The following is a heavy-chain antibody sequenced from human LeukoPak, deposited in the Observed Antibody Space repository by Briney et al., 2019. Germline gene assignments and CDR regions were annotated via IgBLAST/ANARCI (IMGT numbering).Heavy chain of an antibody. J-gene: IGHJ4*02. CDR3: VKDFGNRVATVDW. CDR1: EFTFSSYA. V-gene: IGHV3-23*01. D-gene: IGHD5-12*01. CDR2: ISGTGSGT. Sequence: GGSLRLSCAASEFTFSSYAMGWVRQAPGKGLEWVASISGTGSGTYYADSVKGRFTISRDNSKNEMYLQMNSLRAEDTAVYYCVKDFGNRVATVDWWGQGTLVTVSS.